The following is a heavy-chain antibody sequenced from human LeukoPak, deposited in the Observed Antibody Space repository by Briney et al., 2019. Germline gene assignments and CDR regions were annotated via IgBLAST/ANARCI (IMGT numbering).Heavy chain of an antibody. J-gene: IGHJ4*02. CDR2: INPNSGGT. V-gene: IGHV1-2*02. CDR3: ARDVTGYPFVFDY. Sequence: ASVKVSCKASGYTFTGYYMHWVRQAPGQGLEWMGWINPNSGGTNYAQKLQGRVTMTTDTSTSTAYMELRSLRSDDTAVYYCARDVTGYPFVFDYWGQGTLVTVSS. CDR1: GYTFTGYY. D-gene: IGHD3-9*01.